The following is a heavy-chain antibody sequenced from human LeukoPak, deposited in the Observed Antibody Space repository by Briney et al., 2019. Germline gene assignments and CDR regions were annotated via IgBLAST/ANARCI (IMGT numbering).Heavy chain of an antibody. CDR1: GFIFSNYA. CDR3: AKWGDYDVLTGYYVSDF. CDR2: ISGRSDNT. Sequence: GASLRLSCAASGFIFSNYAMYWVRQAPGKGLEWVSAISGRSDNTYYADSVKGRFTLSRDSSKNTLYLQMNSLRADDTAVYYCAKWGDYDVLTGYYVSDFWGQGTMVTVSS. D-gene: IGHD3-9*01. V-gene: IGHV3-23*01. J-gene: IGHJ4*02.